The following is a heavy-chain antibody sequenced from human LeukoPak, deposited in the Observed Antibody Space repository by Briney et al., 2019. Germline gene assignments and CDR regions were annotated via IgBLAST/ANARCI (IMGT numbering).Heavy chain of an antibody. CDR3: ARRWSGSFSYGY. D-gene: IGHD1-26*01. CDR2: ISGNGAGT. Sequence: GGSLRLSCAASGFTFSTYAMHWVRQSPGKGLEYVSAISGNGAGTYYAVYLKGRFTSSRGNSKNTLYLQMGSLRTEDMAVYYCARRWSGSFSYGYWGQGTLVTVSS. J-gene: IGHJ4*02. V-gene: IGHV3-64*02. CDR1: GFTFSTYA.